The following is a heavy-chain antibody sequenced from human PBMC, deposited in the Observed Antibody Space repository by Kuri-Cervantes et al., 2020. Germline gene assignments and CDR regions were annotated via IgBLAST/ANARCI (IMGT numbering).Heavy chain of an antibody. Sequence: SETLSLTCAVYGASFSGYYWSWIRQPPGKGLEWIGEINHSGSTNYNPSLKSRVTISVDTSKNQFSLKLSSVTAADTAVYYCAREGDKNYDYIWGSYLREDPMFDYWGQGTLVTVSS. D-gene: IGHD3-16*02. CDR1: GASFSGYY. CDR3: AREGDKNYDYIWGSYLREDPMFDY. V-gene: IGHV4-34*01. CDR2: INHSGST. J-gene: IGHJ4*02.